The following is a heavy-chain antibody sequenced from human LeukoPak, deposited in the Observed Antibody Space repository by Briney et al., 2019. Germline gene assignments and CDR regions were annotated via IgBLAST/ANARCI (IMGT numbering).Heavy chain of an antibody. D-gene: IGHD5-18*01. J-gene: IGHJ6*03. V-gene: IGHV4-39*07. CDR3: ARADSGYSYGYYYYYYMDV. CDR2: IYYSWST. Sequence: SETLSLTCTVSGGSISSYYWGWIRQPPGKGLEWIGSIYYSWSTYYNPSLKSRVTISVDTSKNQFSLKLSSVTAADTAVYYCARADSGYSYGYYYYYYMDVWGKGTTVTVSS. CDR1: GGSISSYY.